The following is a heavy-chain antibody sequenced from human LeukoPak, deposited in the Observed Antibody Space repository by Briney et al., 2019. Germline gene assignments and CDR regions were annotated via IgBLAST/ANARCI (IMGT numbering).Heavy chain of an antibody. CDR3: ARGLERPDY. CDR2: INHSGST. V-gene: IGHV4-34*01. D-gene: IGHD1-1*01. J-gene: IGHJ4*02. Sequence: SETLSLTCAVYGGSFSGYYWSWIRQPPGKGLEWIGEINHSGSTNYNPSLKSRVTISVDTSKNQFSLKLSSVTAADTAVYYCARGLERPDYWGQGTLVTVSS. CDR1: GGSFSGYY.